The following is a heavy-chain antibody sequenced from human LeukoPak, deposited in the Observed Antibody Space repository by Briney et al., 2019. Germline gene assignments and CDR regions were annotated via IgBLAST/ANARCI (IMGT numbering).Heavy chain of an antibody. Sequence: SETLSLTCAVSGGSISSGGYSWSWIRQPPGKGLEWIGYIYHSGSTYYNPSLKSRVTISVDRSKNQFSLKLSSVTAADTAVYYCARGGYYDSSGYYSLPDVWGQGTTVTVSS. V-gene: IGHV4-30-2*01. J-gene: IGHJ6*02. CDR2: IYHSGST. CDR1: GGSISSGGYS. CDR3: ARGGYYDSSGYYSLPDV. D-gene: IGHD3-22*01.